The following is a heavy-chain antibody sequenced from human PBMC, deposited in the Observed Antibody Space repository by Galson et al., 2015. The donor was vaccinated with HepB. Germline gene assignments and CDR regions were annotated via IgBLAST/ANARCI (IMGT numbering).Heavy chain of an antibody. V-gene: IGHV3-30*04. CDR3: ARGEGGYFNYFDH. CDR1: GFTFSSYA. J-gene: IGHJ4*02. D-gene: IGHD3-22*01. CDR2: TSNGGTEQ. Sequence: SLRLSCAASGFTFSSYAMHWVRQAPGKGLEWVAVTSNGGTEQYYADSVKGRFTISRDNSKLTLDLQMISLRPEDTAVYYCARGEGGYFNYFDHWGQGTLVTVSS.